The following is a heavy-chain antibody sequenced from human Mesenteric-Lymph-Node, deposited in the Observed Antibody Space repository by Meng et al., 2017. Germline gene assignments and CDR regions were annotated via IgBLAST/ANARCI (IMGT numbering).Heavy chain of an antibody. CDR2: ISNTYRT. D-gene: IGHD3-10*01. J-gene: IGHJ1*01. CDR1: GDPIDNSKW. V-gene: IGHV4-4*02. Sequence: QPQIQESGPGLVQPSGTLSLAGGVSGDPIDNSKWWAWLRQSPGRGLEWIGEISNTYRTVYNPSPKRRLRISMDKSKNQFSLTLYSVTAADTAIYYCARERGREVGLFDFWGRGALVTVSS. CDR3: ARERGREVGLFDF.